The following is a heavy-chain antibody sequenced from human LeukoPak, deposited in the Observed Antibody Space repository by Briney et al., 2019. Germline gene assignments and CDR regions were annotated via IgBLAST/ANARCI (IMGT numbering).Heavy chain of an antibody. J-gene: IGHJ6*03. V-gene: IGHV4-38-2*02. D-gene: IGHD3-3*01. CDR2: IYHSGST. CDR3: GRDQVLGITFFGVSIRDYYYIDV. Sequence: SETLSLTCTVSGYSISSGYSWGWIRQPPGKGLEWIGSIYHSGSTFYNPSLKSRVTISVDTSKNQFSLKLSPVTAADTAVYECGRDQVLGITFFGVSIRDYYYIDVWGKGTTVSVSS. CDR1: GYSISSGYS.